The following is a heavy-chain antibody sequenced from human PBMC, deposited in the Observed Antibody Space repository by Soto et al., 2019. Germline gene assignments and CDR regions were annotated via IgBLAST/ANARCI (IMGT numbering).Heavy chain of an antibody. J-gene: IGHJ6*03. Sequence: EVQLVESGGGLVQPGGSLRLSCAASGFTFSTYWMSGVRQAPGNGLEWVANIKQDVSEKYYVDSVKSRFTISRDNAKNSLYLQMNSLRADDTAVYYCARERYSSSSGVRYYYYYMDVWGKGTTVTVSS. CDR3: ARERYSSSSGVRYYYYYMDV. CDR1: GFTFSTYW. D-gene: IGHD6-6*01. V-gene: IGHV3-7*01. CDR2: IKQDVSEK.